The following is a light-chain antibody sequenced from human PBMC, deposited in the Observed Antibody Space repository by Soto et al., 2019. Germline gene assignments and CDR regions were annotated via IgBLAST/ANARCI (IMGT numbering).Light chain of an antibody. CDR1: QSVSGTY. CDR3: QHYDTSSYT. J-gene: IGKJ2*01. CDR2: GAS. Sequence: EVVLTQSPGTLSLSPGERATLSCRPSQSVSGTYLTWYQQRPGQAPRRLIFGASSRASDTPDRFSGSGSGTDFTLTISRLEPEDFAVYYCQHYDTSSYTFGQGTKLEIK. V-gene: IGKV3-20*01.